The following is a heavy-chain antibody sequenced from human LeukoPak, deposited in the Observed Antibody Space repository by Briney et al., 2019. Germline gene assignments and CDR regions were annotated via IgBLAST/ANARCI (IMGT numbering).Heavy chain of an antibody. V-gene: IGHV3-74*01. J-gene: IGHJ6*03. CDR1: GFTFSTYW. CDR3: AKNSGAGFYFYMDV. Sequence: GGSLRLSCAASGFTFSTYWMHWVRQVPGKGLVWVSRINSDETRINYADSVKGRFTISRDNAKNMLYLHMNSLRAEDTALYHCAKNSGAGFYFYMDVWGKGITVTISS. D-gene: IGHD3-10*01. CDR2: INSDETRI.